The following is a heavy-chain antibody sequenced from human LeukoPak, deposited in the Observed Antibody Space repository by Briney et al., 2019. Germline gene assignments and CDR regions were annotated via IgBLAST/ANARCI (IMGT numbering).Heavy chain of an antibody. CDR1: GGSISSYY. Sequence: PSETLSLTCTVSGGSISSYYWSWIRQPPGKGLEWSGYIYYSGSTNYNPSLKSRVTISVDTSKNQFSLKLSSVTAADTAVYYCARGGRSSSWSEGLLDYWGQGTLVTVSS. J-gene: IGHJ4*02. D-gene: IGHD6-13*01. V-gene: IGHV4-59*01. CDR3: ARGGRSSSWSEGLLDY. CDR2: IYYSGST.